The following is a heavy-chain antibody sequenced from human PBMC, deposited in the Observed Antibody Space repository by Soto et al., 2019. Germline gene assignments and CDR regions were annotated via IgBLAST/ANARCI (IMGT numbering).Heavy chain of an antibody. V-gene: IGHV1-18*01. CDR3: ARAYMTTVTTEWFDP. CDR1: GYTFTSYG. Sequence: WASVKVSCKASGYTFTSYGISWVRQAPGQGLEWMGWISAYNGNTNYAQKLQGRVTMTTDTSTSTAYMELRSLRSDDTAVYYCARAYMTTVTTEWFDPWGQGTLVTVSS. J-gene: IGHJ5*02. CDR2: ISAYNGNT. D-gene: IGHD4-17*01.